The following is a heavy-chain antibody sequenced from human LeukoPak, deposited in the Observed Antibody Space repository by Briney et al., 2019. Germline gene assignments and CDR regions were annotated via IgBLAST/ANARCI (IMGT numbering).Heavy chain of an antibody. J-gene: IGHJ3*02. D-gene: IGHD2-2*01. CDR1: GFTFSNAW. V-gene: IGHV3-15*01. CDR2: IKSKTDGGTT. CDR3: TTYCSSTSCALPAFDI. Sequence: GSLRLSCAASGFTFSNAWMSWVRQAPGKGLEWVGRIKSKTDGGTTDYAAPVKGRFTISRDDSKNTLYLQMNSLKTEDTAVYYCTTYCSSTSCALPAFDIWGQGTMVTVSS.